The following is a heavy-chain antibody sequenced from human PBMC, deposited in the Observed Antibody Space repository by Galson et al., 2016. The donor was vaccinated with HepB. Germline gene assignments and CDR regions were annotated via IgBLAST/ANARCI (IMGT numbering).Heavy chain of an antibody. CDR3: AKPRTHSLGRWLEDAFDI. CDR2: ISSSGGST. V-gene: IGHV3-23*01. D-gene: IGHD3-10*01. CDR1: GFTFGSYA. Sequence: SLRLSCAASGFTFGSYAMSWVRQAPGKGLEWVSAISSSGGSTYYADSVKGRFTISRDNSKNTLYLQMNSLRAEDTAVYYCAKPRTHSLGRWLEDAFDIWGQGTMVTVSS. J-gene: IGHJ3*02.